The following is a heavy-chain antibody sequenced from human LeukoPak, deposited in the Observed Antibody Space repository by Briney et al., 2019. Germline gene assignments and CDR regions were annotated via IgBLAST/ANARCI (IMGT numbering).Heavy chain of an antibody. CDR2: ISNRSTYI. Sequence: SGGSLRLSCAASGFTFSSYSMNWVRQAPGKGLEWVSSISNRSTYIHYANSVKGRFTISRDNTKNSLYLQMNSLRAEDTAVYFCARDTSSSSWNYWYFDLWGRGTLVTVSS. CDR3: ARDTSSSSWNYWYFDL. D-gene: IGHD6-13*01. CDR1: GFTFSSYS. J-gene: IGHJ2*01. V-gene: IGHV3-21*01.